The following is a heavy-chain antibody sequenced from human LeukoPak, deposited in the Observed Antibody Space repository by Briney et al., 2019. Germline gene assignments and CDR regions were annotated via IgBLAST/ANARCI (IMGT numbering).Heavy chain of an antibody. J-gene: IGHJ4*02. V-gene: IGHV3-21*01. D-gene: IGHD3-3*01. CDR2: ISSSSSYI. Sequence: GGSLRLSCAASGFTFSSYWMSWVRQAPGKGLEWVSSISSSSSYIYYADSVKGRFTISRDNAKNSLYLQMNSLRAEDTAVYYCARGGRDDFWSGYYPEDYYFDYWGQGTLVTVSS. CDR3: ARGGRDDFWSGYYPEDYYFDY. CDR1: GFTFSSYW.